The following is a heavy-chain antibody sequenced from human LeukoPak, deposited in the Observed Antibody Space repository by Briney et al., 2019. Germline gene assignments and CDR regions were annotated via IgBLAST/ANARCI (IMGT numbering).Heavy chain of an antibody. V-gene: IGHV4-30-4*08. D-gene: IGHD3-22*01. J-gene: IGHJ4*02. Sequence: SETLSVTCTVSGGSLSNGVYYWSWLRHPPGKGLEGNGYIYCSGYNLHNPFLKSRVTISVKTSKNQFYLKLSSVTAADTAVFYCARGGYSYYGSSGHYWPHHLDNWRRGTLLSVPS. CDR3: ARGGYSYYGSSGHYWPHHLDN. CDR1: GGSLSNGVYY. CDR2: IYCSGYN.